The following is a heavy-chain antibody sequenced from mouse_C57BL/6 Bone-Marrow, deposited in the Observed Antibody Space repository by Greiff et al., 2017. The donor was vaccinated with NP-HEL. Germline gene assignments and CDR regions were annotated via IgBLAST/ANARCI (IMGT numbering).Heavy chain of an antibody. J-gene: IGHJ1*03. Sequence: DVQLQESGGGLVKPGGSLKLSCAASGFTFSSYAMSWVRQTPEKRLEWVATISDGGSYTYYPDNVKGRFTISRDNAKNNLYLQMSHLKSEDTAMYYCARDLTLPWYFDVWGTGTTVTVSS. CDR3: ARDLTLPWYFDV. CDR2: ISDGGSYT. D-gene: IGHD2-12*01. V-gene: IGHV5-4*01. CDR1: GFTFSSYA.